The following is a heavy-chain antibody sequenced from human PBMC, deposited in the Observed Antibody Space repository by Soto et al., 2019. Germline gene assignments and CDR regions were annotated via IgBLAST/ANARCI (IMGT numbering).Heavy chain of an antibody. Sequence: GGSLRLSCAASGFTFSSYGMHWVRQAPGKGLEWVAVMSYDGSNKYYADSVKGRFTISRDNSKNTLYLQMNSLRAEDTAVYYCAKGPIVGIDYWGQGTLVTVSS. J-gene: IGHJ4*02. CDR1: GFTFSSYG. V-gene: IGHV3-30*18. CDR2: MSYDGSNK. CDR3: AKGPIVGIDY. D-gene: IGHD1-26*01.